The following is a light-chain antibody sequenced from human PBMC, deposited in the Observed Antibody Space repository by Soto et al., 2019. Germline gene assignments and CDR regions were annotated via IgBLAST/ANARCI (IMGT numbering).Light chain of an antibody. CDR1: QGISNY. CDR2: AAS. CDR3: LQHKSYPWT. Sequence: DIQRTQSPSSMSASVVXXVAXTCRASQGISNYLAWFQQKPGKVPKXXIYAASSLQSGVPSRFSGSGSGTEFTLTISSLQPEDFATYYCLQHKSYPWTFGQGTKVDIK. J-gene: IGKJ1*01. V-gene: IGKV1-17*03.